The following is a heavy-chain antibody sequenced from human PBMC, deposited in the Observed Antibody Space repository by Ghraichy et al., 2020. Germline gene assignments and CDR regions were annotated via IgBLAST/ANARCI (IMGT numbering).Heavy chain of an antibody. Sequence: GGSLRLSCAASGFTFSSYWMSWVRQVLGKGLEWVANIKQDGSEKYYVDSVKGRFTISRDNAKNSLHLQMNSLRAEDTAVYYCARVKYSVGTFDLWGQGTMVTVSS. CDR1: GFTFSSYW. V-gene: IGHV3-7*04. CDR3: ARVKYSVGTFDL. CDR2: IKQDGSEK. J-gene: IGHJ3*01. D-gene: IGHD5/OR15-5a*01.